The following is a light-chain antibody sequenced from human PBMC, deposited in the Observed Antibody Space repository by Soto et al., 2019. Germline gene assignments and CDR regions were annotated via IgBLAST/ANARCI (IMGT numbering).Light chain of an antibody. CDR3: QQYGSSPPYT. CDR2: GAS. Sequence: EIELTQSPRTLSFSPGDRATLSCRASQSVSSSYLAWYQQKPGQAPRLLIYGASSRATGIPDRFSGSGCGTDFTLTISRLEPEDFAVYYCQQYGSSPPYTFGQGTKLEIK. J-gene: IGKJ2*01. V-gene: IGKV3-20*01. CDR1: QSVSSSY.